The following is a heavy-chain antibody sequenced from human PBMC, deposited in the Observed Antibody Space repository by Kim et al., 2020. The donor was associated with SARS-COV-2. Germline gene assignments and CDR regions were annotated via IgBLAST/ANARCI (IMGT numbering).Heavy chain of an antibody. Sequence: KYYADSVKGRFTISRDNAKNSRSLQMNSLRAEDTAVYYCARLYGDGTIGYWGQGALVTVSS. CDR2: K. J-gene: IGHJ4*02. V-gene: IGHV3-21*01. CDR3: ARLYGDGTIGY. D-gene: IGHD4-17*01.